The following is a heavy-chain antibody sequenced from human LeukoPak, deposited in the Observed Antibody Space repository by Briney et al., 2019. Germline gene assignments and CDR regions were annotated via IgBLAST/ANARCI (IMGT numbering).Heavy chain of an antibody. V-gene: IGHV3-23*01. CDR3: AREWFDFDY. Sequence: QTGGSLRLSCAASGFTFSNHAMTWVRQAPGKGLEWVSEITGSGSGTYYADSVKGRFTISRDNSKKTMFLQMNSVRAEDTATYYCAREWFDFDYWGQGILVTVSS. D-gene: IGHD3-22*01. CDR2: ITGSGSGT. CDR1: GFTFSNHA. J-gene: IGHJ4*02.